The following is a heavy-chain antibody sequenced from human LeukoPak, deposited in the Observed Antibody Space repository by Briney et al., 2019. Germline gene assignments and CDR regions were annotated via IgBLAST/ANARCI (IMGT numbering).Heavy chain of an antibody. V-gene: IGHV3-7*01. J-gene: IGHJ4*02. CDR2: IKRDGSEK. CDR3: ARVMGYCSSTSCAPDDY. CDR1: GFTFSSYW. D-gene: IGHD2-2*01. Sequence: GGSLRLSCAASGFTFSSYWMSWVRQAPGKGLEWVANIKRDGSEKYYVDSVKGRFTISRDNAKNSLYLQMNSLRAEDTAVYYCARVMGYCSSTSCAPDDYWGQGTLVTVSS.